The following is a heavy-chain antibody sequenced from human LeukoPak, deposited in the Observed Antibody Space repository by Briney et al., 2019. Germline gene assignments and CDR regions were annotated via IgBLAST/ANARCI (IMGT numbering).Heavy chain of an antibody. V-gene: IGHV1-3*04. CDR3: ARVPLSDPSGHYYPH. J-gene: IGHJ1*01. Sequence: GASVKVSCKTSGYTFTNYGMHWVRQAPRQSPEWMGWINTGNGNTKSSQKFQDRVTLTRDTSASTAYMELNSLSSEDTAVYCCARVPLSDPSGHYYPHWGQGTLVTVSS. CDR1: GYTFTNYG. CDR2: INTGNGNT. D-gene: IGHD3-22*01.